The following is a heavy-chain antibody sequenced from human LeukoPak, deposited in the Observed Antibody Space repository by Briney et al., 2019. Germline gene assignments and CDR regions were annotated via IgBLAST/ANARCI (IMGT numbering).Heavy chain of an antibody. Sequence: GASVNVSCKASGYTFTSYDISWVRQAPGQGLEWMGWISAYNGNTNYAQKLQGRVTMTTDTSTSTAYMELRSLRSDDTAVYYCARSRRRQLLPGFDYWGQGTLVTVSS. J-gene: IGHJ4*02. CDR2: ISAYNGNT. D-gene: IGHD2-15*01. CDR3: ARSRRRQLLPGFDY. CDR1: GYTFTSYD. V-gene: IGHV1-18*01.